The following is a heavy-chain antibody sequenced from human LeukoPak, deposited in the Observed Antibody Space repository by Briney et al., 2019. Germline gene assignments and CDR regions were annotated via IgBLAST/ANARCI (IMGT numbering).Heavy chain of an antibody. J-gene: IGHJ4*02. Sequence: PSETLSLTCAVYGGSFSGYYRSWIRQPPGKGLEWIGEINHSGSTNYNPSLKSRVTISVDTSKNQFSLKLSSVTAADTAVYYCARGRSYGYYAREAFDYWGQGTLVTVSS. CDR3: ARGRSYGYYAREAFDY. CDR2: INHSGST. CDR1: GGSFSGYY. D-gene: IGHD5-18*01. V-gene: IGHV4-34*01.